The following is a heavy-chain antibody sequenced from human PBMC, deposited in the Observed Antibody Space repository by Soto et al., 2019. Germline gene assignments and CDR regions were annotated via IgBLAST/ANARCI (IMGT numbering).Heavy chain of an antibody. CDR3: VRTPYAYYAADV. D-gene: IGHD1-26*01. CDR2: IHHSGST. CDR1: GVSIWSDNW. J-gene: IGHJ6*02. Sequence: QVQLQESGPGLVRPSGTLSLTCAVSGVSIWSDNWWSWVRQSPGKGLEWIGEIHHSGSTNYNPSLKTRVTISRDTSNNHLSLWLTSVTAADTALYYCVRTPYAYYAADVWGQGTAVTVSS. V-gene: IGHV4-4*02.